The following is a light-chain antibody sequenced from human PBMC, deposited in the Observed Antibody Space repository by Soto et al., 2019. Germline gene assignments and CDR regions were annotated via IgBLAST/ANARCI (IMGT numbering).Light chain of an antibody. J-gene: IGLJ3*02. CDR3: SSYTSGSTWV. CDR2: DVS. V-gene: IGLV2-14*03. Sequence: QSVLTQPASVSGSPGQSITISCTGASGDIGSYNYVSWYQHHPGKAPKLLIYDVSNRPSGVSNRFSGSKSGNTASLTISGLQAEDEADYYCSSYTSGSTWVFGGGTKVTVL. CDR1: SGDIGSYNY.